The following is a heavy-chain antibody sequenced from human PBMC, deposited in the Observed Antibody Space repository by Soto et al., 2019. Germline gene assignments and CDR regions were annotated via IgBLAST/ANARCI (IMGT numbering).Heavy chain of an antibody. CDR3: ARDIAFDI. CDR2: INAGNGNR. V-gene: IGHV1-3*01. Sequence: QVQLVQSGAEVKKPGASVKVSYKASGYTFTSYAMHWVRQAPGQRLEWMGWINAGNGNRKYSQKFQGRVTITRDTSASTAYMELSSLRSEDTAIYYCARDIAFDIWGQGTMVTVSS. J-gene: IGHJ3*02. CDR1: GYTFTSYA.